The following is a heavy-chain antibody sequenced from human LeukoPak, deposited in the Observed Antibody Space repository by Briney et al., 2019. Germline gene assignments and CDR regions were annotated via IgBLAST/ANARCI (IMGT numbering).Heavy chain of an antibody. CDR3: AKTPSLRYFDWLSHYYYYMDV. CDR1: GFAFSDFY. V-gene: IGHV3-11*01. D-gene: IGHD3-9*01. Sequence: GGSLRLSCAASGFAFSDFYMSWIRQSPGKGLEWISYISGSGDTIYYADSVKGRFTISRENSKKSLYLQMNSLRAEDTAVYYCAKTPSLRYFDWLSHYYYYMDVWSKGTTVTVSS. J-gene: IGHJ6*03. CDR2: ISGSGDTI.